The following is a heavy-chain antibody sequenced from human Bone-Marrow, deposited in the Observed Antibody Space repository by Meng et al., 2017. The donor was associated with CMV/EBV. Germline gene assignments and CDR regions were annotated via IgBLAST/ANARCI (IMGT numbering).Heavy chain of an antibody. D-gene: IGHD3-3*01. CDR1: GYTFTAFH. CDR3: ARRDDPWGGYPHYYGMDV. V-gene: IGHV1-2*02. J-gene: IGHJ6*02. Sequence: ASVKVSCKASGYTFTAFHMHWVRQARGQGLERMGWINPNSGGTNYAQDFQARVTTTRDTSISTAYMDLVRLTSDDAAVYYCARRDDPWGGYPHYYGMDVWGQGATVTVSS. CDR2: INPNSGGT.